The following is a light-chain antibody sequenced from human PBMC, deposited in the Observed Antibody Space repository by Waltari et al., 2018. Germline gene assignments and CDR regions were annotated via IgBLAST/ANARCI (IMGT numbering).Light chain of an antibody. CDR1: QDIGDS. CDR2: GAS. J-gene: IGKJ1*01. V-gene: IGKV1-NL1*01. CDR3: HHYSTTPPT. Sequence: DIQLTQSPSSLSASVGDRVTITCRANQDIGDSLAWYQHKAGRAPEVLVYGASKWKSGVPSRCSGSGSGTVYSLSITSLQPEDFVTYYCHHYSTTPPTIGQGTKVEI.